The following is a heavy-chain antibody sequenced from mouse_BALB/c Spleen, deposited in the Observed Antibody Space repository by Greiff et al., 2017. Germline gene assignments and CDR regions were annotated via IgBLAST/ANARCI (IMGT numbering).Heavy chain of an antibody. Sequence: EVMLVESGGGLVQPGGSRKLSCAASGFTFSSFGMHWVRQAPEKGLEWVAYISSGSSTIYYADTVKGRFTISRDNPKNTLFLQMTSLRSEDTAMYYGAKNYYYGSSYYAMDYWGQGTSVTVSS. CDR1: GFTFSSFG. D-gene: IGHD1-1*01. J-gene: IGHJ4*01. V-gene: IGHV5-17*02. CDR2: ISSGSSTI. CDR3: AKNYYYGSSYYAMDY.